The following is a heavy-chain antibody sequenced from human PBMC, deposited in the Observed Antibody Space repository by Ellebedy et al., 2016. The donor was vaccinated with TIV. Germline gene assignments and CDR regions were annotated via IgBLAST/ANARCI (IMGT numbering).Heavy chain of an antibody. CDR1: GFTLSSYG. CDR3: AKERSTGGFDY. V-gene: IGHV3-30*18. J-gene: IGHJ4*02. Sequence: GESLKISCAASGFTLSSYGMHWVRQAPGKGLEWVAVMLYNGDDKYSADSVKGRFTISRDISKNTLYLHMNSLRAEDTAVYYCAKERSTGGFDYWGQGTLVTVSS. D-gene: IGHD7-27*01. CDR2: MLYNGDDK.